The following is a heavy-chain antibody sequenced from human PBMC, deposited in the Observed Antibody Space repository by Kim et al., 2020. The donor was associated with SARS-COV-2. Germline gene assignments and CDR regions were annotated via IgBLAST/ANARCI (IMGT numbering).Heavy chain of an antibody. Sequence: SVKVSCKASGGTFSSYAISWVRQAPGQGLEWMGGIIPIFGTANYTQKFQGRVTITADESTSTAYMELSSLRSEDTAVYYCAGLWFRELFPGYYYMDVWGKGTTVTVSS. J-gene: IGHJ6*03. CDR2: IIPIFGTA. CDR1: GGTFSSYA. CDR3: AGLWFRELFPGYYYMDV. V-gene: IGHV1-69*13. D-gene: IGHD3-10*01.